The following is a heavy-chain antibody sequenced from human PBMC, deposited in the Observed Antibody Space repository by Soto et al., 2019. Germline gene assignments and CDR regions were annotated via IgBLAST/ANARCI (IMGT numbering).Heavy chain of an antibody. CDR1: GFSFFSYT. V-gene: IGHV3-21*01. J-gene: IGHJ4*02. CDR2: ISSDNKYI. D-gene: IGHD1-7*01. Sequence: PGGSLRLSCAGAGFSFFSYTMTWVRQAPGKGLEWVSSISSDNKYIYYADSVKGRFTISRDNAKSSLFLQMNSLRADDTAVYYCTRSPRSITGTPTGGAQNDYWGQGAMVTVYS. CDR3: TRSPRSITGTPTGGAQNDY.